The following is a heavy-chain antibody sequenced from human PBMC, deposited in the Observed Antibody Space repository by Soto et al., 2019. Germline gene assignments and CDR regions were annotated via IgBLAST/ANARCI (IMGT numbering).Heavy chain of an antibody. Sequence: SETLSLTCAVSGGSISSSNWWSWVRQPPGKGLEWIGEIYHSGSTNYNPSLKSRVTISVDKSKNQFSLKLSSVTAADTAVYYCARDKSMVRGVNSNYWGQGTLVTVSS. CDR3: ARDKSMVRGVNSNY. CDR1: GGSISSSNW. J-gene: IGHJ4*02. V-gene: IGHV4-4*02. CDR2: IYHSGST. D-gene: IGHD3-10*01.